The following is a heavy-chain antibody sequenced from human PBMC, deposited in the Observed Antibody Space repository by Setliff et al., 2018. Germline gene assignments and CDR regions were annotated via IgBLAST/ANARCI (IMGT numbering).Heavy chain of an antibody. J-gene: IGHJ6*02. Sequence: ASETLSLTCSVSGGSISSYFWNWVRQPAGKGLEWIGRIYSNENTNYNPSLMSRVSISVDTSKNQFSLKLRSVTAADTAVYYCARLSWNGLRYYGLDVWGQGTTVTVSS. V-gene: IGHV4-4*07. CDR2: IYSNENT. CDR3: ARLSWNGLRYYGLDV. CDR1: GGSISSYF. D-gene: IGHD3-3*01.